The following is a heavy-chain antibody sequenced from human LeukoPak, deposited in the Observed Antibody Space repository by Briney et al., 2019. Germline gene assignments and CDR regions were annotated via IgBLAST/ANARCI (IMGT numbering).Heavy chain of an antibody. D-gene: IGHD6-6*01. CDR3: ARDPYSSTWSYGMDV. Sequence: PGGSLRLSCAASGFTFSDYYMSWIRQAPGKGLEWVSYISSSSSYTNYADSVKGRFTISRDNAKNSLFLQMNTLRAEDTAVYYCARDPYSSTWSYGMDVWGQGTTVTVSS. CDR2: ISSSSSYT. CDR1: GFTFSDYY. V-gene: IGHV3-11*05. J-gene: IGHJ6*02.